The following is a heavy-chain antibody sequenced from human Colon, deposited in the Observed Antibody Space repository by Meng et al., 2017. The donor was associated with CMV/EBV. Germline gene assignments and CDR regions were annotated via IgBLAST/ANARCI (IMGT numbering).Heavy chain of an antibody. CDR3: ARETSGWSTGIDY. J-gene: IGHJ4*02. Sequence: SETLSLTCTVSGGSISSSNYYWVWIRQPPGKGLEWIGYISYSGNTNYNPSLKSRLTIEVDTSRNQFSLKLTSVSAADTAMYYCARETSGWSTGIDYWGQGTLVTVSS. CDR2: ISYSGNT. D-gene: IGHD6-19*01. V-gene: IGHV4-61*05. CDR1: GGSISSSNYY.